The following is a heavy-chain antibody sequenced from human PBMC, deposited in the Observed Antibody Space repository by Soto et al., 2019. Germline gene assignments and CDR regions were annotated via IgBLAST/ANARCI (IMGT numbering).Heavy chain of an antibody. J-gene: IGHJ5*02. CDR3: VRDGSKSLRDWFDP. CDR1: GGSRIKFY. CDR2: VYATGTT. V-gene: IGHV4-4*07. Sequence: SETLSLPCTVSGGSRIKFYWAWIRKTAGNGLEWMGRVYATGTTDYNPSLRSRVAMSVDISKKTFSLRLRSVTGADSGVYYCVRDGSKSLRDWFDPWGQGILVTVSS.